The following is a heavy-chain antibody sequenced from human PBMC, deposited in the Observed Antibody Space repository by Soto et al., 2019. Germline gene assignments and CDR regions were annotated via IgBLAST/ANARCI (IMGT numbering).Heavy chain of an antibody. Sequence: QVQLQESGPGLMKPSQTLSLTCTVSGGSISSGGYYWSWIRQHPGKGLEWIGYIYYSGSTYYNPSLTSRVTISVDTSKNQFSLKLSSVTAADTAVYYCARDRSSANYDFWSGYSATYYYYGMDVWGQGTTVTVSS. J-gene: IGHJ6*02. CDR1: GGSISSGGYY. CDR2: IYYSGST. CDR3: ARDRSSANYDFWSGYSATYYYYGMDV. V-gene: IGHV4-31*03. D-gene: IGHD3-3*01.